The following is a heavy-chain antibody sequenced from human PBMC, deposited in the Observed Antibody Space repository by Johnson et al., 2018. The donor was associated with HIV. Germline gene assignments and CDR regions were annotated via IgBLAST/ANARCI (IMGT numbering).Heavy chain of an antibody. CDR2: IWFDGNNK. Sequence: QVQLVESGGGVVQPGRSLRLSCAASGFTFSNYGMHWVRQAPGKGLEWVAVIWFDGNNKHYSDSVKGRFTISRDNSNNILYLQMNSLRAEDTAVYYCVTLVVAPPFDIWGQGTMVTVSS. V-gene: IGHV3-33*01. J-gene: IGHJ3*02. D-gene: IGHD2-15*01. CDR3: VTLVVAPPFDI. CDR1: GFTFSNYG.